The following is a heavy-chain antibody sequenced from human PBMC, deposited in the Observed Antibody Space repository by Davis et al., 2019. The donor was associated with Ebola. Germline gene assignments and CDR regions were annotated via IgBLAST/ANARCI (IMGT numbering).Heavy chain of an antibody. V-gene: IGHV1-2*02. CDR2: INPNSGGT. CDR3: ARRRDSTWYFDL. Sequence: ASVKVSCKASGYTFTGYYIHWVRQAPGQGLEWMGWINPNSGGTNYAQKFQGRVTMTRDTSIRTAYMELSRLRSDDTAVYYCARRRDSTWYFDLWGRGTLVTVSS. J-gene: IGHJ2*01. CDR1: GYTFTGYY. D-gene: IGHD5-24*01.